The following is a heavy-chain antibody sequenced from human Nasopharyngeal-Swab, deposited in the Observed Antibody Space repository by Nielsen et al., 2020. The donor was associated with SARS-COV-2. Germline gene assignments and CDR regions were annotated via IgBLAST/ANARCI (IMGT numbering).Heavy chain of an antibody. CDR2: TYYRSKWYN. J-gene: IGHJ6*03. Sequence: SQTLSLTCAISGDSVSRSSAAWNWIRPSPSRGLEWLGRTYYRSKWYNDYAVSVKSRITINPDTSKNQFSLHLNSVTPEDTAAYYCARARGAYGDYYYYYYTDVWGKGTTVTVSS. CDR1: GDSVSRSSAA. V-gene: IGHV6-1*01. D-gene: IGHD4-17*01. CDR3: ARARGAYGDYYYYYYTDV.